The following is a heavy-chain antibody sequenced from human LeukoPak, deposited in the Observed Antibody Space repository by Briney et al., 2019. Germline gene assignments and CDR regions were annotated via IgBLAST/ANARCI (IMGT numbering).Heavy chain of an antibody. CDR1: GYTFTSYD. CDR3: ARGSLHYYYDSSGYLLGA. V-gene: IGHV1-8*01. D-gene: IGHD3-22*01. Sequence: ASVKVSCKASGYTFTSYDINWVRQATGQGLEWMGWMNPNSGNTGYAQKFQGRVTMTRNTSISTAYMELSSLRSEDTAVYYCARGSLHYYYDSSGYLLGAWGQGTLVAVSS. CDR2: MNPNSGNT. J-gene: IGHJ5*02.